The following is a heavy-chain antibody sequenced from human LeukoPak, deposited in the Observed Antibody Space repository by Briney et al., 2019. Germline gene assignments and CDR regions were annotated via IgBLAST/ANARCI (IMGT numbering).Heavy chain of an antibody. V-gene: IGHV3-23*01. CDR1: GFTFSSYA. CDR2: ISGSGGST. D-gene: IGHD3-9*01. Sequence: GGSLRLSYAASGFTFSSYAMSWVRQAPGKGLEWVSAISGSGGSTYYADSVKGRFTISRDNSKNTLYLQMNSLRAEDTAVYYCAKGISHYDILTGYYVWLPSNYYYYMDVWGEGTTVTISS. CDR3: AKGISHYDILTGYYVWLPSNYYYYMDV. J-gene: IGHJ6*03.